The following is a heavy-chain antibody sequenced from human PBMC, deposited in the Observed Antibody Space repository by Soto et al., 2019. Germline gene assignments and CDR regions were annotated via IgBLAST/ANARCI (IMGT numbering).Heavy chain of an antibody. D-gene: IGHD5-18*01. CDR2: IYYSGST. Sequence: SETLSLTCTVSGGSISSYYWSWIRQPPGKGLEWIGYIYYSGSTNYNPSLKSRVTISVDTSKNQVSLKLSSVTAADTAVYYCARDNLVGHSYGNQIHALDNWGQGTKVTVSS. J-gene: IGHJ3*02. CDR3: ARDNLVGHSYGNQIHALDN. V-gene: IGHV4-59*12. CDR1: GGSISSYY.